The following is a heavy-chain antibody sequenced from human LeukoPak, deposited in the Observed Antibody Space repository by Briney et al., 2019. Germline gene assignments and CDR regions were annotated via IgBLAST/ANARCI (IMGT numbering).Heavy chain of an antibody. CDR1: EFIFSNYG. J-gene: IGHJ4*02. Sequence: GSLRLCCAATEFIFSNYGMNWVRQAPGKGLERDSGISGGGGTTYYASSVKGRFTISRDNSKNTLYLQMNSLRVEDTAIYYCAKRGGTIDHDGFDSWGQGTLVTVSS. D-gene: IGHD3-10*01. V-gene: IGHV3-23*01. CDR2: ISGGGGTT. CDR3: AKRGGTIDHDGFDS.